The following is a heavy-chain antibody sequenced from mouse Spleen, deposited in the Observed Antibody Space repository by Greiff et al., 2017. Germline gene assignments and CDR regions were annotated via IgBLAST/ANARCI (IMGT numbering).Heavy chain of an antibody. CDR2: IDPENGDT. V-gene: IGHV14-4*01. CDR1: GFNIKDDY. Sequence: EVQRVESGAELVRPGASVKLSCTASGFNIKDDYMHWVKQRPEQGLEWIGWIDPENGDTEYASKFQGKATITADTSSNTAYLQLSSLTSEDTAVYYCTFAYFDVWGTGTTVTVSS. CDR3: TFAYFDV. J-gene: IGHJ1*03.